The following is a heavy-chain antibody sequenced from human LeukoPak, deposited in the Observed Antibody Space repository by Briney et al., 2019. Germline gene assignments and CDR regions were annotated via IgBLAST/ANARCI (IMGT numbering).Heavy chain of an antibody. Sequence: GGSLRLSCAASGFTFSSYSMNWVRQAPGKGLEWVSSISSSSSYIYYADSVKGRFTISRDNAKNSLYLQMNSLRAEDTAVYYCARVDRRDGYKILSPRTLDYWGQGTLVTVSS. J-gene: IGHJ4*02. CDR2: ISSSSSYI. CDR3: ARVDRRDGYKILSPRTLDY. D-gene: IGHD5-24*01. CDR1: GFTFSSYS. V-gene: IGHV3-21*01.